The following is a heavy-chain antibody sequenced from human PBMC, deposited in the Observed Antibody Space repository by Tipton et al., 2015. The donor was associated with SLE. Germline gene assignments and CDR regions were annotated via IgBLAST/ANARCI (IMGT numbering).Heavy chain of an antibody. Sequence: LRLSCTVSGGSISSYYWSWIRQHPGKGLEWIGYIYYSGSTYYNPSLKSRVTISVDTSKNQFSLKLSSVTAADTAVYYCARSTVTTQYFDLWGRGTLVTVSS. CDR1: GGSISSYY. V-gene: IGHV4-31*02. CDR3: ARSTVTTQYFDL. CDR2: IYYSGST. J-gene: IGHJ2*01. D-gene: IGHD4-17*01.